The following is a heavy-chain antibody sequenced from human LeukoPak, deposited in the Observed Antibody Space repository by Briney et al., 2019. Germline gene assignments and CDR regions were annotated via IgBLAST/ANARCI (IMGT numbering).Heavy chain of an antibody. J-gene: IGHJ4*02. Sequence: SETLSLTCTVSGGSISGSGYYWAWIRQSPGKGLEWIGNIYYSGSTFYNPSLKSRVTISVDTSNNHFSLKVSSVTAADSAVYYWASDSSGWYYFDYWGRGTVVTVSS. D-gene: IGHD6-19*01. V-gene: IGHV4-39*07. CDR1: GGSISGSGYY. CDR2: IYYSGST. CDR3: ASDSSGWYYFDY.